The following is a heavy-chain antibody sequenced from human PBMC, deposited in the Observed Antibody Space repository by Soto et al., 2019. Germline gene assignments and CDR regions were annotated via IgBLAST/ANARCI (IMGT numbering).Heavy chain of an antibody. CDR1: GGTFSSYA. CDR2: IIPIFGTA. D-gene: IGHD2-2*01. J-gene: IGHJ6*02. CDR3: ARGGVVVPAAMVSHYYYGMDV. V-gene: IGHV1-69*01. Sequence: QVQLVQSGAEVKKPGSSVKVSCKASGGTFSSYAISWVRQAPGPWLEWMGGIIPIFGTANYAQKFQGRVTITADESTSTAYMELSSLRSEDTAVYYCARGGVVVPAAMVSHYYYGMDVWGQGPTVTVSS.